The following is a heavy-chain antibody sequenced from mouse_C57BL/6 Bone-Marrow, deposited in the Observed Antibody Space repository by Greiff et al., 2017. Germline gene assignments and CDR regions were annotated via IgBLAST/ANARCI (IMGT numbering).Heavy chain of an antibody. D-gene: IGHD2-3*01. J-gene: IGHJ3*01. V-gene: IGHV3-6*01. CDR3: AREDFDGYYAWFAY. CDR1: GYSITSGYY. Sequence: EVQLQESGPGLVKPSQSLSLTCSVTGYSITSGYYWNWIRQFPGNKLEWMGYISYDGSNNYNPSLKNRISITRDTSKNQFFLKLNSVTTEDTATYYCAREDFDGYYAWFAYWGQGTLVTVSA. CDR2: ISYDGSN.